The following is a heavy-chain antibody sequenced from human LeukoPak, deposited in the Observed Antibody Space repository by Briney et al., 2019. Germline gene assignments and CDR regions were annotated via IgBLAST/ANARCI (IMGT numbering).Heavy chain of an antibody. Sequence: PGESLKISCKGSGYSFTYYWIGWVRQMPGKGLEWMGIIYPGDSDTRYRPSFQGQVTISVDKSISTAYLQWNSLKASDTAMYYCARQDGNSKYYFDYWSQGTLVTVSS. CDR1: GYSFTYYW. CDR3: ARQDGNSKYYFDY. D-gene: IGHD1-1*01. CDR2: IYPGDSDT. V-gene: IGHV5-51*01. J-gene: IGHJ4*02.